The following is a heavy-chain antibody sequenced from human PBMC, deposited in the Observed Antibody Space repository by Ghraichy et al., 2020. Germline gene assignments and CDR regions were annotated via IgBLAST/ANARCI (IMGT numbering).Heavy chain of an antibody. D-gene: IGHD4-11*01. J-gene: IGHJ5*02. V-gene: IGHV4-31*03. CDR3: ARGDLDYSNYDEGPGHWFDP. Sequence: SETLSLTCTVSGGSISSGGYYWSWIRQHPGKGLEWIGYIYYSGSTYYNPSLKSRVTISVDTSKNQFSLKLSSVTAADTAVYYCARGDLDYSNYDEGPGHWFDPWGQGTLVTVSS. CDR1: GGSISSGGYY. CDR2: IYYSGST.